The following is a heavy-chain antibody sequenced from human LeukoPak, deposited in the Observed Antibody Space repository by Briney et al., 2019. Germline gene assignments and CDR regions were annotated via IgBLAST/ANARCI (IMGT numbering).Heavy chain of an antibody. V-gene: IGHV3-21*01. CDR2: ISSSSPYI. D-gene: IGHD2-2*01. CDR3: ARGGVPAAMGWFDP. CDR1: GFTFSSYS. Sequence: GGSLRLSCAASGFTFSSYSMNWVRQAPGNGLEWVSSISSSSPYIYYADSLRGRFTISRDNAKNSLYLQMNSLRAEDTAVYYCARGGVPAAMGWFDPWGQGTLVTVSS. J-gene: IGHJ5*02.